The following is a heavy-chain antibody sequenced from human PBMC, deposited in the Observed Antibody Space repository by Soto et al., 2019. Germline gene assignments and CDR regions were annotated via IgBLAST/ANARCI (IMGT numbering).Heavy chain of an antibody. CDR1: GFTFSSYS. Sequence: PGGSLRLSCAASGFTFSSYSMNWVRQAPGKGLEWVSYISSSSSTIYYADSVKGRFTISRDNAKNSLYLQMNSLRSEDTAVYYCATHPRVVVVPAAIPALNWFDPWGQGTLVTVSS. CDR2: ISSSSSTI. CDR3: ATHPRVVVVPAAIPALNWFDP. J-gene: IGHJ5*02. D-gene: IGHD2-2*01. V-gene: IGHV3-48*01.